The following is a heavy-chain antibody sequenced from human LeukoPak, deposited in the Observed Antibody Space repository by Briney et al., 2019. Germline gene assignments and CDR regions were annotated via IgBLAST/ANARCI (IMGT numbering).Heavy chain of an antibody. CDR1: GFTFSSHP. CDR3: AKDRLYTIFGVVRNYFDY. Sequence: PGWSLTLSCAASGFTFSSHPVIWVRQPPGKGLECVSAISGSDGSTNYADVVKGRITITRNNTKNTLYLQMNSLRAEDTAVYYGAKDRLYTIFGVVRNYFDYWGQGTLVTVSS. J-gene: IGHJ4*02. CDR2: ISGSDGST. V-gene: IGHV3-23*01. D-gene: IGHD3-3*01.